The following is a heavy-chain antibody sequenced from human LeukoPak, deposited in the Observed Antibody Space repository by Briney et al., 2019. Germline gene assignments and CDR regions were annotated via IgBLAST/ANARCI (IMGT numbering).Heavy chain of an antibody. Sequence: ASVKVSCKASGYTFTSYGISWVRQASGQGLEWMGWINPNNGGTNYAQKFQGRFTMTRDTSTGTAYMELSRLRSDDTAVYYCAADRLSRADYMDFWGKGTTVTVS. V-gene: IGHV1-2*02. D-gene: IGHD6-6*01. CDR3: AADRLSRADYMDF. CDR2: INPNNGGT. CDR1: GYTFTSYG. J-gene: IGHJ6*03.